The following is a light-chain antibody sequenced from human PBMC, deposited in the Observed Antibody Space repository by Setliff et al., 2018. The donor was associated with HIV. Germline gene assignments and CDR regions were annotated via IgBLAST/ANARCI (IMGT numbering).Light chain of an antibody. Sequence: ALAQPASVSGSPGQLITISCTGTSGDVGRYNLVSWYQQQPGKPPKLMIYQASKRPSGVSNRFSGSKSGNTASLTISGLQAEDEADYYCCSNTGSNTYVFGSGTKVTVL. CDR1: SGDVGRYNL. V-gene: IGLV2-23*01. CDR2: QAS. CDR3: CSNTGSNTYV. J-gene: IGLJ1*01.